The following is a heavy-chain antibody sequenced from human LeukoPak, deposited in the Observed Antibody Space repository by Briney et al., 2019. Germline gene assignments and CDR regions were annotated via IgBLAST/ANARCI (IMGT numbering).Heavy chain of an antibody. D-gene: IGHD6-13*01. V-gene: IGHV4-31*03. J-gene: IGHJ4*02. CDR2: IYYSGST. CDR1: GGSISSGGYY. CDR3: ARGVAAAGTADY. Sequence: SETLSLTCTVSGGSISSGGYYWSWIRQHPGKGLEWIGYIYYSGSTYYNPSLESRVTISVDTSKNQFSLKLSSVTAADTAVYYCARGVAAAGTADYWGQGTLVTVSS.